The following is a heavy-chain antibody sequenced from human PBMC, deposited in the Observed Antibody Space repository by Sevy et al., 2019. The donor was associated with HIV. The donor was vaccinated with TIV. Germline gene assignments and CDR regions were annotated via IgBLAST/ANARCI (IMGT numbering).Heavy chain of an antibody. CDR2: VIPNSGKT. D-gene: IGHD2-21*02. V-gene: IGHV1-8*01. CDR1: RYTFTSYE. CDR3: AALVSCGCDCYYLHY. Sequence: ASVKVSCKASRYTFTSYEINWVRQASGQGLEWMGWVIPNSGKTSYAQKFQGRVAMTRSTSTSTAYMELRSLRPDDTATYYCAALVSCGCDCYYLHYWGQGTLVTVSS. J-gene: IGHJ4*02.